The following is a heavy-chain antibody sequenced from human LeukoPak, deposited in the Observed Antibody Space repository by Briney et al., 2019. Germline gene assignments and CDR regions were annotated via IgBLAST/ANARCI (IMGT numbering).Heavy chain of an antibody. V-gene: IGHV3-21*01. Sequence: GGSLRLSCAASGFTFSDSTMNWVRQAPGKGLEWVSSITRSSSYIYYAASVKGRFTISRDHAKNSLYLQMPTLRAEATAVYYCARDGTPYYYDSRGYYCSAYCGQATLATLS. CDR3: ARDGTPYYYDSRGYYCSAY. CDR2: ITRSSSYI. J-gene: IGHJ4*02. CDR1: GFTFSDST. D-gene: IGHD3-22*01.